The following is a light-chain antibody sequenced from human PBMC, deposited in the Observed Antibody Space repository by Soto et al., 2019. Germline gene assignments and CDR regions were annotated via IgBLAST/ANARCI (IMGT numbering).Light chain of an antibody. J-gene: IGKJ4*01. Sequence: MAQSPATRSVSPVGRATLSCRASHIVMKDLAWYQQKPGQAPRLLIYDSSTRASGIPPRFSGGGSGTDFSLTISSLQSEDFAVYYCQQYNKWPLTFGGGTKVDIK. V-gene: IGKV3-15*01. CDR2: DSS. CDR3: QQYNKWPLT. CDR1: HIVMKD.